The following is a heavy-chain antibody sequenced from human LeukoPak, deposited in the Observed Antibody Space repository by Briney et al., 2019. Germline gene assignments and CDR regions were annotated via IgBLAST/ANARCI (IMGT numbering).Heavy chain of an antibody. Sequence: PGGSLRLSCAASGFTFSSYGMHWVRQAPGKGLEWVAFIRYDGSNKYYADSVKGRFTISRDNSKNTLYRQMNSLRAEDTAVYYCATSPAVAGIYFDYWGQGTLVTVSS. CDR3: ATSPAVAGIYFDY. CDR1: GFTFSSYG. D-gene: IGHD6-19*01. V-gene: IGHV3-30*02. J-gene: IGHJ4*02. CDR2: IRYDGSNK.